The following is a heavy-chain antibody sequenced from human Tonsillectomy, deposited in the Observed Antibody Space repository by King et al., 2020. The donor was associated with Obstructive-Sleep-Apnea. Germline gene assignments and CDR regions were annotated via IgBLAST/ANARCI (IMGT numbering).Heavy chain of an antibody. CDR2: IYYSGST. CDR3: AGVEYYGSGSYSNWFDP. CDR1: GGSISSGGYY. J-gene: IGHJ5*02. V-gene: IGHV4-31*03. Sequence: VQLQESGPGLVKPSQTLSLTCTVSGGSISSGGYYWSWIRQHPGKGLEWIGYIYYSGSTYYNPSLTSRVTISVDTSKNQFSLKLSSVTAADTAVYYCAGVEYYGSGSYSNWFDPWGQGTLVTVSS. D-gene: IGHD3-10*01.